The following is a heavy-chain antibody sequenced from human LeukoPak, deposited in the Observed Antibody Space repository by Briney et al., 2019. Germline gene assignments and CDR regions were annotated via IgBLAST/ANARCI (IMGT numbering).Heavy chain of an antibody. CDR3: ARLLYYYDSSIYQRYFDY. V-gene: IGHV3-53*01. CDR1: GFTVSSNY. J-gene: IGHJ4*02. D-gene: IGHD3-22*01. Sequence: GGSLRLSCAASGFTVSSNYMNWVRQAPGKGLEWVSIVYSGGNTHYADSVKGRFTISRDNSQNTLYLQMNSLSPEDTAVYYCARLLYYYDSSIYQRYFDYWGQGTLVTVSS. CDR2: VYSGGNT.